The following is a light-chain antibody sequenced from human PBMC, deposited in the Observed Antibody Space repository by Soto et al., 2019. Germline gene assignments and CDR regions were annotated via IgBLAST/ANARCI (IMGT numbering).Light chain of an antibody. CDR3: QHYDSYPYT. CDR2: DAS. Sequence: DIQMTQSPSTLSASVGDTVTITCRASQSISTWMAWYQQKPGKAPKLLMFDASTLSGGVPSRFSGSASGTAFTLTISSLQPDDFATYYCQHYDSYPYTLGQGTKVEI. CDR1: QSISTW. J-gene: IGKJ2*01. V-gene: IGKV1-5*01.